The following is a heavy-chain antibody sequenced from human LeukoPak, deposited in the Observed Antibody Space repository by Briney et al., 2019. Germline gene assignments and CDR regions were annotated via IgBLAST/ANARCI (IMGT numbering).Heavy chain of an antibody. CDR2: IYPNSGGT. J-gene: IGHJ6*03. CDR3: ARVTYCSSTSCPLYYYYYYMDV. Sequence: GASVKVSCKASGYTFTGYYMHWVRQAPGQGLEWMGCIYPNSGGTNYAQKFQGWVTMTRDTSISTAYMELSRLRSDDTAVYYCARVTYCSSTSCPLYYYYYYMDVWGKGTTVTVSS. D-gene: IGHD2-2*01. CDR1: GYTFTGYY. V-gene: IGHV1-2*04.